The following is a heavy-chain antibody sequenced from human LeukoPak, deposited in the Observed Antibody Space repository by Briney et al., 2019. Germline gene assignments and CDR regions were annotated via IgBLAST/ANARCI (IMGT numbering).Heavy chain of an antibody. Sequence: ASVKVSCKASGYTFTSYAMHWVRQAPGQRLEWMGWINAGNGNTKYSQKFQGRVTITRDTSASTAYMELSSLRSEDTAVYYCARGTLRRLNWFDPWGQGTLVIVSS. J-gene: IGHJ5*02. CDR1: GYTFTSYA. D-gene: IGHD3-10*01. CDR2: INAGNGNT. V-gene: IGHV1-3*01. CDR3: ARGTLRRLNWFDP.